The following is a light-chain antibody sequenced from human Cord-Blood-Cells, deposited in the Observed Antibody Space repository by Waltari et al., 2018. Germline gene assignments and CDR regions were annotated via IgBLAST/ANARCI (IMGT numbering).Light chain of an antibody. CDR3: CSYAGSSTFYWV. Sequence: QSALTQPASVSGSPGQSITISCTGTSSDVGSYNLVSWYQQHPGKAPKLMIYEGSKRPSGVSNRFCGSKSGNTASLTRAVLQAEDEADYYCCSYAGSSTFYWVFGGGTKLTVL. J-gene: IGLJ3*02. CDR1: SSDVGSYNL. V-gene: IGLV2-23*03. CDR2: EGS.